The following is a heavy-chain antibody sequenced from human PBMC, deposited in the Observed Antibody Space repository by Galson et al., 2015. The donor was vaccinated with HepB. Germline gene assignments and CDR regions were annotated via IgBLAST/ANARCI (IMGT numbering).Heavy chain of an antibody. V-gene: IGHV3-23*01. J-gene: IGHJ4*02. CDR3: AKKGTIAAAGKYFDY. Sequence: SLRLSCAASGFTFSSYAMSWVRQAPGKGLEWVSAISGSAGTTYYADSVKGRFTISRDNSKNTLYLQMNSLRAEDTAVYYCAKKGTIAAAGKYFDYWGQGNLVTVSS. CDR2: ISGSAGTT. D-gene: IGHD6-13*01. CDR1: GFTFSSYA.